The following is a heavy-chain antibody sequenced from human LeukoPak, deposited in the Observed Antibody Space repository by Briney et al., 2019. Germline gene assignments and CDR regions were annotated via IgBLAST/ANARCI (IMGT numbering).Heavy chain of an antibody. CDR2: IYPGDSRI. D-gene: IGHD6-13*01. J-gene: IGHJ5*02. CDR3: ACRDLTSTWSFP. V-gene: IGHV5-51*01. CDR1: GYSFTSYW. Sequence: GESLKISCQGFGYSFTSYWIGWVRQMPGKGMEWMGVIYPGDSRIRYNPSFQGQVTISVDKAISTAYLQWVSLRASDTAMYYCACRDLTSTWSFPWGQGTLVTVSS.